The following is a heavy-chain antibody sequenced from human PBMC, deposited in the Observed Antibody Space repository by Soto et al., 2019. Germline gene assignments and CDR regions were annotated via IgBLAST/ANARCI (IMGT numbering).Heavy chain of an antibody. Sequence: ASVKVSCKASGYTFTSYGISWVRQAPGQGPEWMGWISTYNGNTNFTQKLQGRVTMTTDTSTSTAYMELRSLRSDDTAVYYCARDREYNWNYNWFDPWGQGTPVTVSS. CDR2: ISTYNGNT. V-gene: IGHV1-18*01. CDR3: ARDREYNWNYNWFDP. D-gene: IGHD1-7*01. J-gene: IGHJ5*02. CDR1: GYTFTSYG.